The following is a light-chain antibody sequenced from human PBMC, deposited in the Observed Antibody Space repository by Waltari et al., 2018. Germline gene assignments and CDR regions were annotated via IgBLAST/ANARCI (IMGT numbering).Light chain of an antibody. CDR1: SSDVGGYNY. J-gene: IGLJ2*01. Sequence: QSALTQPAYVSGSPGQSITISCTGTSSDVGGYNYVSWYQQHPGKAPKLMIYDVTNRPSGVSNRFSGSKSGNTASLTISGLQAEDEADYYCSSDTSSSTVVFGGGTKLTVL. CDR2: DVT. CDR3: SSDTSSSTVV. V-gene: IGLV2-14*01.